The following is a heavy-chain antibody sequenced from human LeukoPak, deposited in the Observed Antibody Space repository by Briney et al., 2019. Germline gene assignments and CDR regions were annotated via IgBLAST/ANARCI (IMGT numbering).Heavy chain of an antibody. V-gene: IGHV4-39*01. CDR2: ICYSGST. Sequence: SETLSLTCTVSGGSLNSRSDCVGWIRQSPRKGLEWIGTICYSGSTFYNPSLKSRVTISVDTSRNQVSQKLRSATAADTAIYFCARRLHIGHYYDSDGHYYGDAFDIWGQGTM. J-gene: IGHJ3*02. D-gene: IGHD3-22*01. CDR1: GGSLNSRSDC. CDR3: ARRLHIGHYYDSDGHYYGDAFDI.